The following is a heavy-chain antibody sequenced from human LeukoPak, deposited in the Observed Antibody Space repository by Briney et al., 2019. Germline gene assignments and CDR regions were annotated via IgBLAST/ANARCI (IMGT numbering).Heavy chain of an antibody. CDR3: ARQSRDGSKTRGYYFDS. J-gene: IGHJ4*02. D-gene: IGHD3-10*01. V-gene: IGHV5-51*01. Sequence: GESLKISCKGSGYSFTSYWIGWVRQMPGKGLEWMGIIYPGDSDTRYSPSFQGQVTISADKSISTAYLQWSSLKASDTAMYYCARQSRDGSKTRGYYFDSWGQGILVTVSS. CDR2: IYPGDSDT. CDR1: GYSFTSYW.